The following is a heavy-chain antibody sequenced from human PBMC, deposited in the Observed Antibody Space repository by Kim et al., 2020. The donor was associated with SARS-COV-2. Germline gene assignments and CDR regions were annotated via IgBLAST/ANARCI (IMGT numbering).Heavy chain of an antibody. J-gene: IGHJ3*02. CDR3: ARDCGDYYGSRIAFDI. Sequence: SVKVSCKASGGTFSSYAISWVRQAPGQGLEWMGGIIPIFGTANYAQKFQGRVTVTAAESTCTAYMELSSLISEDTAVYYCARDCGDYYGSRIAFDIWGQ. CDR2: IIPIFGTA. D-gene: IGHD3-10*01. CDR1: GGTFSSYA. V-gene: IGHV1-69*13.